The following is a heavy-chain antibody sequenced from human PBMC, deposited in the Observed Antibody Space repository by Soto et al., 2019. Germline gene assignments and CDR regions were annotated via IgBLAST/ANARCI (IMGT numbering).Heavy chain of an antibody. CDR2: INHSGST. V-gene: IGHV4-34*01. D-gene: IGHD2-8*02. J-gene: IGHJ4*02. CDR3: ARDKITGLFDY. CDR1: GGSFSGYY. Sequence: SETLSLTCAVYGGSFSGYYWTWIRPRPGTGLEWIGEINHSGSTNYNPSLKSRVTISVDTSKNQFSLKLTSVTAADTAVYYCARDKITGLFDYWGQGTLVTVS.